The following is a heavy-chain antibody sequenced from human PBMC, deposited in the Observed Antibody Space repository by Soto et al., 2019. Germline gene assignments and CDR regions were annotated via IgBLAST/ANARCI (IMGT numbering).Heavy chain of an antibody. V-gene: IGHV4-31*03. D-gene: IGHD3-22*01. CDR1: GGSISSGGYY. Sequence: ASETLSLTCTVSGGSISSGGYYWSWIRQHPGKGLEWIGYIYYSGSTYYNPSLESRVTISVDTSKNQFSLKLSSVTAADTAVYYCARDWHYYDSSGTTTRAFDIWGQGTMVTVSS. CDR3: ARDWHYYDSSGTTTRAFDI. J-gene: IGHJ3*02. CDR2: IYYSGST.